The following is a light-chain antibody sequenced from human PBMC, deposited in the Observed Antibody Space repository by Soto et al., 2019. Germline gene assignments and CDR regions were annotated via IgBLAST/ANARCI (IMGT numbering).Light chain of an antibody. Sequence: EIVMTHSPATLSFSPVEIATLSFRASQSVGKYLVWYQQKPGQAPRLLIYDASNRATGIPARFSGSGSGTDLTLTISSLEPEDFAVYYCQQYGSSLWKFGQGTKVDIK. V-gene: IGKV3-20*01. CDR2: DAS. CDR3: QQYGSSLWK. CDR1: QSVGKY. J-gene: IGKJ1*01.